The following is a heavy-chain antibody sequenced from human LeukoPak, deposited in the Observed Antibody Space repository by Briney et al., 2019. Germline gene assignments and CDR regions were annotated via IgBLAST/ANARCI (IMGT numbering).Heavy chain of an antibody. V-gene: IGHV4-39*01. CDR3: ARQYSK. CDR1: GVSINTGGDY. J-gene: IGHJ4*02. Sequence: PSETLSLTCTVSGVSINTGGDYWGWIRQTPGKGLEWIASIAYSGASFYNPSLKSRVTISRDTSKHQFSLRLASVGAAATAFYYVARQYSKWGQGPLPPVSS. CDR2: IAYSGAS. D-gene: IGHD5-12*01.